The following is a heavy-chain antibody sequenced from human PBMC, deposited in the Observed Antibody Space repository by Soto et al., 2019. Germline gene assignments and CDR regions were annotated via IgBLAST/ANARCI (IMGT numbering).Heavy chain of an antibody. CDR3: AKALQYSSSRDYFYYGMDV. V-gene: IGHV3-23*01. CDR2: MNSGGRS. D-gene: IGHD6-6*01. Sequence: LRLSCAASGFTFSNYSMSWVRQAPGKGLEWVSGMNSGGRSYYADSVKGRFTISRDTSKNMLYLQMNSLRADDTAVFYCAKALQYSSSRDYFYYGMDVWGQGTTVTVSS. J-gene: IGHJ6*02. CDR1: GFTFSNYS.